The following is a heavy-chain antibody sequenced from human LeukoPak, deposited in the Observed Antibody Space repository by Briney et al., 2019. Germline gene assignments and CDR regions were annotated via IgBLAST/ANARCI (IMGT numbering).Heavy chain of an antibody. D-gene: IGHD3-3*01. Sequence: GGSLRLSCAASGFTVSSNYMSWVRQAPGKGLEWVSVIYSGGSTYYADSVKGRFTISRDNSKNTLYLQMNSLRAEDTAVYYCAREAYDFWSGYSSDAFDIWGQGTLVTVSS. CDR1: GFTVSSNY. CDR3: AREAYDFWSGYSSDAFDI. CDR2: IYSGGST. V-gene: IGHV3-53*05. J-gene: IGHJ3*02.